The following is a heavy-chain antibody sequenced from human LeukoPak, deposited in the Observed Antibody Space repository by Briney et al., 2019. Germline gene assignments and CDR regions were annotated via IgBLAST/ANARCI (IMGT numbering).Heavy chain of an antibody. CDR1: GFTSSNYA. Sequence: PGGSLRLSCAPSGFTSSNYAMSWVRQAPGKGLEWVSSIIGSGGDTYYADSVKGRFTISRDNSKNMLYLQMNSLRAEDTAVYYCAKDLRTYGSGIYRLPTVIFDYWGQGTLVTVPS. D-gene: IGHD3-10*01. J-gene: IGHJ4*02. V-gene: IGHV3-23*01. CDR2: IIGSGGDT. CDR3: AKDLRTYGSGIYRLPTVIFDY.